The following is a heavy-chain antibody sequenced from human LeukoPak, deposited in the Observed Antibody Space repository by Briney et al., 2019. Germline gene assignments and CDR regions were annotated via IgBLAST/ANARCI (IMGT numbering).Heavy chain of an antibody. V-gene: IGHV6-1*01. D-gene: IGHD3-16*02. CDR3: ASDKSLAFDF. CDR1: GDSVSSRNIA. Sequence: SQTLSLTCAISGDSVSSRNIAWNWIRQSPSRGLEWLGRIYYTSKWNYDYVISMKGRITINPDTSKNQFSLQLNSVTPEDTAIYYCASDKSLAFDFWGQGTVVTVSS. CDR2: IYYTSKWNY. J-gene: IGHJ3*01.